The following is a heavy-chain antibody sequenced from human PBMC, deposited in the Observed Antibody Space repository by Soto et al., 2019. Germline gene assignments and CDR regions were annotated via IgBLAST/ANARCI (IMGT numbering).Heavy chain of an antibody. D-gene: IGHD4-17*01. CDR2: IYYSGST. Sequence: SETLSLTCTVSGGSISSYYWSWIRQPPGKGLEWIGYIYYSGSTNYNPSLKSRVTISVDTSKNQFSLKLSSVTAADTAVYYCARVSGDYDYYYYYYMDVWGKGTTVTAP. CDR1: GGSISSYY. J-gene: IGHJ6*03. V-gene: IGHV4-59*01. CDR3: ARVSGDYDYYYYYYMDV.